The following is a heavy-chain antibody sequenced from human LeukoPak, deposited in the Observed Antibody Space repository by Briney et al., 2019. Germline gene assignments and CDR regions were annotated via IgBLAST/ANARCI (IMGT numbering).Heavy chain of an antibody. J-gene: IGHJ5*02. D-gene: IGHD3-10*01. V-gene: IGHV5-51*01. CDR2: IYPGDSET. Sequence: GESLKISCKGSGYSFTSYWCVWVLQMPGKGLEWMVIIYPGDSETRYSPSFQGQVTISADKSISTAYLQWSSLKASDTAMYYCASGRMVRGVISWFDPWGQGTLVTVSS. CDR3: ASGRMVRGVISWFDP. CDR1: GYSFTSYW.